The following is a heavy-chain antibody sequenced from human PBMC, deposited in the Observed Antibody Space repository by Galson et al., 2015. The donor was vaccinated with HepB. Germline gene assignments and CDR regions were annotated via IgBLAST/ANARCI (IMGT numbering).Heavy chain of an antibody. Sequence: LRLSCAASGFTFSSYSMNWVRQAPGKGLEWVSYISSSNSTIYYADSVKGRFTISRDNAKNSLYLQMNSLRAEDTAVYYCARTGGTEYYFDYWGQGTLVTVSS. J-gene: IGHJ4*02. V-gene: IGHV3-48*01. CDR2: ISSSNSTI. CDR1: GFTFSSYS. CDR3: ARTGGTEYYFDY. D-gene: IGHD1-1*01.